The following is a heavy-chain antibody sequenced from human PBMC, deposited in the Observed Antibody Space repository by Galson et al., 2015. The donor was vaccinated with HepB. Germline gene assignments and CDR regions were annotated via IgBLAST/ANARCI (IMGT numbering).Heavy chain of an antibody. CDR1: GGSISSSSYY. D-gene: IGHD2-2*01. V-gene: IGHV4-39*01. CDR2: IYYSGST. J-gene: IGHJ6*02. CDR3: VISKPYCSSTSCYRYYYYGMDV. Sequence: SETLSLTCTVSGGSISSSSYYWGWIRQPPGKGLEWIGSIYYSGSTYYNPTLKSRVTISVDTSKNQFSLKLSSVTAADTAVYYCVISKPYCSSTSCYRYYYYGMDVWGQGTTVTVSS.